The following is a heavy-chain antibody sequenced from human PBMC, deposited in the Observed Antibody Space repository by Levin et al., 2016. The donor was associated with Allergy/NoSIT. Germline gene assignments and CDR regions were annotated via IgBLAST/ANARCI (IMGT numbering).Heavy chain of an antibody. CDR1: GDSISSYH. J-gene: IGHJ4*02. CDR2: IYYSGST. CDR3: ARLIAVTGKVDYFDY. V-gene: IGHV4-59*01. D-gene: IGHD6-19*01. Sequence: GSLRLSCTVSGDSISSYHWSWIRQPPGKGLEWVGYIYYSGSTNYNPSLKSRVTISVDSSKKHFSLKLSSVTAADTAVYYCARLIAVTGKVDYFDYWGQGTLVTVSS.